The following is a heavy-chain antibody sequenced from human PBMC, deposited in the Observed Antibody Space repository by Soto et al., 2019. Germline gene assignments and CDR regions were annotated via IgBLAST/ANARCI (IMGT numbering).Heavy chain of an antibody. D-gene: IGHD3-10*01. J-gene: IGHJ5*02. V-gene: IGHV1-2*02. CDR1: RYIFTAYF. CDR2: INPNNGAT. CDR3: GSHDMVAGLDP. Sequence: QVQLVQSGAEVKKPGASVKVSCKAPRYIFTAYFMHWVRQAPGQGLEWMGWINPNNGATHYGLCFQGRVTMPRDTSISTVYMELSSLTSDDTAVYYCGSHDMVAGLDPLGQGTLVIFSS.